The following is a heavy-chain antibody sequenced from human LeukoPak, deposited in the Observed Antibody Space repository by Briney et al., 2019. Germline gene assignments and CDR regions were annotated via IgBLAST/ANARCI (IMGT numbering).Heavy chain of an antibody. Sequence: GAAVKVSCKASGYSFTGYYMHWVRQAPGQGLEWMGWINPNSGGTNYAQKFQGRVTMTRDTSISTAYMELSRLRSDDTAVYYCARDLGEGLQIYYYYGMDVWGQGTTVTVSS. J-gene: IGHJ6*02. CDR2: INPNSGGT. CDR1: GYSFTGYY. CDR3: ARDLGEGLQIYYYYGMDV. D-gene: IGHD3-16*01. V-gene: IGHV1-2*02.